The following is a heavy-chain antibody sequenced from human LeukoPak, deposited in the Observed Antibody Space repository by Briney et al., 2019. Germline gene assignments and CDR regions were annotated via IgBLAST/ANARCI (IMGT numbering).Heavy chain of an antibody. D-gene: IGHD3-10*01. CDR3: ARVGALRAKYYYGSGSYYLPFDY. V-gene: IGHV4-59*01. J-gene: IGHJ4*02. Sequence: ALETLSLTCTVSGGSISSYYWSWIRQPPGKGREWIGYIYYSGSTNYNPSLKSRVTISVDTSKNQFSLKLSSVTAADTAVYYCARVGALRAKYYYGSGSYYLPFDYWGQGTLVTVSS. CDR2: IYYSGST. CDR1: GGSISSYY.